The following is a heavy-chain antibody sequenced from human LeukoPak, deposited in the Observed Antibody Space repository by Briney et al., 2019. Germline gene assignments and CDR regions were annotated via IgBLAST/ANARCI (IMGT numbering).Heavy chain of an antibody. V-gene: IGHV1-18*01. CDR2: TSTYNGNT. J-gene: IGHJ1*01. CDR3: ARDHYDFWSGYSAEYFQH. Sequence: ASVKVSCKASGYTFTSYGISWVRQAPGQGLEWMGWTSTYNGNTNYAQKVQGRVTMTTDTSTSTAYMELRSLSSDDTAVYYCARDHYDFWSGYSAEYFQHWGQGTLVTVSS. D-gene: IGHD3-3*01. CDR1: GYTFTSYG.